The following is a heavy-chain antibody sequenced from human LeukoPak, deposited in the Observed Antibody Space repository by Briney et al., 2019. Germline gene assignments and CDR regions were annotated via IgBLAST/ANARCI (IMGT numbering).Heavy chain of an antibody. D-gene: IGHD3-3*01. CDR1: GGPINSYY. CDR2: IYYSGST. Sequence: SETLSLTCTVFGGPINSYYWGWIRQPPGKGLEWIGNIYYSGSTYYNPSLKSRVTISVDTSKNQFSLKLSSVTAADTAVYYCARLIRGYDFWSGQGAMDVWGQGTTVTVSS. J-gene: IGHJ6*02. V-gene: IGHV4-39*01. CDR3: ARLIRGYDFWSGQGAMDV.